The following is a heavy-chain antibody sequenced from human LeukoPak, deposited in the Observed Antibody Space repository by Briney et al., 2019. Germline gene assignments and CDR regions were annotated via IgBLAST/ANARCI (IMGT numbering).Heavy chain of an antibody. D-gene: IGHD6-19*01. CDR1: GFTFSSYG. Sequence: PGGSLRLSCAASGFTFSSYGMHWVRQAPGKGLEWVAIISYDGSNKYYADSVKGRFTISRDNPKNTLSLQMNSLRAEDTAVYYCAKDRAVADYFDYWGQGTLVTVSS. J-gene: IGHJ4*02. CDR2: ISYDGSNK. V-gene: IGHV3-30*18. CDR3: AKDRAVADYFDY.